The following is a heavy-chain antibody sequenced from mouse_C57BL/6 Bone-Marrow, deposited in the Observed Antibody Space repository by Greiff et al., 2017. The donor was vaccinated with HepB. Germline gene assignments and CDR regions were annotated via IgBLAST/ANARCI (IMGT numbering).Heavy chain of an antibody. CDR3: AIPLYDCGSSYDYAMDY. V-gene: IGHV5-12*01. J-gene: IGHJ4*01. Sequence: DVKLVESGGGLVQPGGSLKLSCAASGFTFSDYYMYWVRQTPEKRLEWVAYFSNGGGSTYYPDTVKGRFTISRDNAKNTLYLQMSRLKSEDTAMYYCAIPLYDCGSSYDYAMDYWGQGTSVTGSS. CDR1: GFTFSDYY. CDR2: FSNGGGST. D-gene: IGHD1-1*01.